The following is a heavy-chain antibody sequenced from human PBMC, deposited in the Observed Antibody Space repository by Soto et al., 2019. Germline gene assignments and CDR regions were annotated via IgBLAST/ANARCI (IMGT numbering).Heavy chain of an antibody. D-gene: IGHD4-17*01. V-gene: IGHV3-9*01. J-gene: IGHJ4*02. CDR2: ISWNSGSI. CDR1: GFTFDDYA. Sequence: GGSLRLSCAASGFTFDDYAMHWVRQAPGKGLEWASGISWNSGSIGYADSVKGRFTIPRDNAKNSLYLQMNSLRAEDTALYYCAKAYYGDSFDYWGQGTRVTVS. CDR3: AKAYYGDSFDY.